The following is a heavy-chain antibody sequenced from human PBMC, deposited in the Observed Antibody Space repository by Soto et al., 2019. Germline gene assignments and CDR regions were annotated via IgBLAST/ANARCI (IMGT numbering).Heavy chain of an antibody. J-gene: IGHJ5*02. D-gene: IGHD3-10*01. CDR1: GGSISSYY. CDR2: IYYSGST. Sequence: SETLSLTCTVSGGSISSYYWSWIRQPPGKGLEWIGYIYYSGSTNYNPSLKSRVTISVDTSKNQFSLKLSSVTAADTAVYYCARGEVELLWFGELDETPRPNWFDPWGQGTLVTVSS. CDR3: ARGEVELLWFGELDETPRPNWFDP. V-gene: IGHV4-59*01.